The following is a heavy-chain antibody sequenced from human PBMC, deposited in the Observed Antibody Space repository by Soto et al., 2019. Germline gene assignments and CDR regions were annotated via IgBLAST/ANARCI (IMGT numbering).Heavy chain of an antibody. J-gene: IGHJ6*02. CDR2: ISGSGGST. Sequence: EVQLLESGGGLVQPGGSLRLSCAASGFTFSSYAMSWVRQAPGKGLEWVSAISGSGGSTYYADSVKGRFTISRDNSKNTLYLQMNSRRAEDTAVYYCAKRLSSSSLYAYGMDVWGQGTTVTVSS. CDR1: GFTFSSYA. V-gene: IGHV3-23*01. CDR3: AKRLSSSSLYAYGMDV. D-gene: IGHD6-6*01.